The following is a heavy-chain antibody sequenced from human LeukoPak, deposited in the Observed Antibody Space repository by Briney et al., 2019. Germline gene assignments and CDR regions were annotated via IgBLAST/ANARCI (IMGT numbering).Heavy chain of an antibody. J-gene: IGHJ4*02. CDR3: AKEDYGSGSYYNGERDY. CDR1: GFAFSSYA. D-gene: IGHD3-10*01. Sequence: GGSLRLSCAASGFAFSSYAMSWVRQAPGKGLEWVSAISGSGGSTYYADSVKGRFTISRDNSKNTLYLQMNSLRAEDTAVYYCAKEDYGSGSYYNGERDYWGQGTLVTVSS. V-gene: IGHV3-23*01. CDR2: ISGSGGST.